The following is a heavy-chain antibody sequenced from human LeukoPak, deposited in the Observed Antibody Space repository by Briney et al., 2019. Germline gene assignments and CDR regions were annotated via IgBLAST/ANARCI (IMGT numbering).Heavy chain of an antibody. Sequence: SVKVSCKASGGTFSSYAISWVRQAPGQGLEWMGGIIPIFGTANYAQKFQGRVTITADESTSTAYMELSSLRSEDTAVYYCARIRGCSGYDLYYYGMDVWGQGTTVTVSS. CDR1: GGTFSSYA. D-gene: IGHD5-12*01. J-gene: IGHJ6*02. V-gene: IGHV1-69*01. CDR3: ARIRGCSGYDLYYYGMDV. CDR2: IIPIFGTA.